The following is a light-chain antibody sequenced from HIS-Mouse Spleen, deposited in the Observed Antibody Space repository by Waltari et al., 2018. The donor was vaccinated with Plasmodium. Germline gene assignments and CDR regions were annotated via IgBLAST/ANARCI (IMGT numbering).Light chain of an antibody. J-gene: IGKJ4*01. CDR2: WVS. CDR3: KQYYRTPLT. V-gene: IGKV4-1*01. CDR1: QSALYSSNNKNY. Sequence: DIVITQSPTSLAVPPGAGAPLICQSNQSALYSSNNKNYLAWYQQKPGQPPKLLIYWVSTRESGVPDRFSGSGSGTDFTLTISSLQAEDVAVYYCKQYYRTPLTFGRGTKVEIK.